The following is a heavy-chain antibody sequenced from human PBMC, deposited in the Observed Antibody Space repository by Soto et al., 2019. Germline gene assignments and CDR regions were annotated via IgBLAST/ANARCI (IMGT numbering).Heavy chain of an antibody. CDR2: ISYDGSNK. V-gene: IGHV3-30*18. CDR1: GFTFSSYG. Sequence: AGALRLSCAASGFTFSSYGMHWVRQAPGKGLEWVAVISYDGSNKYYADSVKGRFTISRDNSKNTLYLQMNSLRAEDTAVYYCAKDSAAFYYCSSSSCPEQRYYYGMDVWGQGTTVTVSS. J-gene: IGHJ6*02. CDR3: AKDSAAFYYCSSSSCPEQRYYYGMDV. D-gene: IGHD2-2*01.